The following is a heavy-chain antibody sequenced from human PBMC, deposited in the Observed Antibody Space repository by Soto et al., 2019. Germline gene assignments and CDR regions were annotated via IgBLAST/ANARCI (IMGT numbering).Heavy chain of an antibody. V-gene: IGHV3-9*01. CDR3: ANSLTGTLGGYFDY. J-gene: IGHJ4*02. Sequence: SGGSLRLSCAASGFTFDDYAMHWVRQAPGKGLEWVSGISWNSGSIGYADSVKGRFTISRDNAKNSLYLQMNSLRAEDTALYYCANSLTGTLGGYFDYWGQGALVTVSS. CDR1: GFTFDDYA. D-gene: IGHD1-7*01. CDR2: ISWNSGSI.